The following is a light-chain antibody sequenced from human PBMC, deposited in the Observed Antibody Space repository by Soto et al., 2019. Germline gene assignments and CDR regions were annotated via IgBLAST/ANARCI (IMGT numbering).Light chain of an antibody. CDR1: QRVFYSVNSKNY. V-gene: IGKV4-1*01. J-gene: IGKJ2*01. CDR2: WAS. Sequence: DIVMTQSPDSLAVSLGERATINCKSSQRVFYSVNSKNYLGWFQQKPGQPPKLLIYWASIRESGVPDRFSGSGSGTDFPLTISSVYAEDVALYYCQQYHSLPYTFGQASKLEIK. CDR3: QQYHSLPYT.